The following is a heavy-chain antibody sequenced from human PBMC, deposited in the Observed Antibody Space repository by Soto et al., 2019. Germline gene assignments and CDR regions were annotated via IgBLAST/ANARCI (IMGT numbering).Heavy chain of an antibody. CDR2: IRSKAYGGTT. J-gene: IGHJ6*02. Sequence: GGSLRLSCTASGFTFGDYAMSWFRQAPGKGLEWVGFIRSKAYGGTTEYAASVKGRFTISRDDSKSIAYLQMNSLKTEDTAVYYCTRDGVYDILTGYQYGMDVWGRGTTVTVSS. V-gene: IGHV3-49*03. D-gene: IGHD3-9*01. CDR3: TRDGVYDILTGYQYGMDV. CDR1: GFTFGDYA.